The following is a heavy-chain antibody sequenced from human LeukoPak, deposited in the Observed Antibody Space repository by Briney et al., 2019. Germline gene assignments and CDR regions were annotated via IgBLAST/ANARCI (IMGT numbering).Heavy chain of an antibody. Sequence: GGSLRLSCAASGFTFSDYHMTWIRQPPGKGLQWVSYISSSGSTTYYADSVKGRFTISRDNAGNSLYLQMNSLRAEDTALYYCAREKAGPADYWGQGTLVTVSS. V-gene: IGHV3-11*01. D-gene: IGHD1-14*01. CDR2: ISSSGSTT. CDR1: GFTFSDYH. J-gene: IGHJ4*02. CDR3: AREKAGPADY.